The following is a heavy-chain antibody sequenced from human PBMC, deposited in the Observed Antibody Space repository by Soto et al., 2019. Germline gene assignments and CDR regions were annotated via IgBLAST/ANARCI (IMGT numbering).Heavy chain of an antibody. CDR2: IYYLGTT. V-gene: IGHV4-31*03. J-gene: IGHJ4*02. Sequence: SETLSLACSVSCDSISRGAYYFSCLRHHPGEGLDCIGYIYYLGTTYYNPSLKSRVTISVDTSKNQFSLNLSSVTAADTAVYYCARVTWSGYYTGYNFDYWGQGTLVTVSS. D-gene: IGHD3-3*01. CDR1: CDSISRGAYY. CDR3: ARVTWSGYYTGYNFDY.